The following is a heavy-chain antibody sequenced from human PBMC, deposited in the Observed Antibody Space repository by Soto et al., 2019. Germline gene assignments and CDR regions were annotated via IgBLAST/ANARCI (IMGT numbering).Heavy chain of an antibody. CDR1: GGSISSGDYY. Sequence: SETLSLTCTVSGGSISSGDYYWSWIRQPPGKGLEWIGYIYYSGSTYYNPSLKSRVTISVDTSKNQFSLKLSSVTAADTAVYYCAIYYGSGSYFDYWGQGTRVTVSS. CDR3: AIYYGSGSYFDY. J-gene: IGHJ4*02. D-gene: IGHD3-10*01. V-gene: IGHV4-30-4*01. CDR2: IYYSGST.